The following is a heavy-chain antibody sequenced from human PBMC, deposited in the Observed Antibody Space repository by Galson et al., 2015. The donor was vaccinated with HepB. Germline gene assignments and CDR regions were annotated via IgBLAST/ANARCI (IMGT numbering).Heavy chain of an antibody. D-gene: IGHD1-26*01. V-gene: IGHV3-11*06. J-gene: IGHJ4*02. CDR3: ARDHNIVGYFVGFDY. CDR1: GFTFSDYY. CDR2: ISSSSSYT. Sequence: SLRLSCAASGFTFSDYYMSWIRQAPGKGLEWVSYISSSSSYTNYADSVKGRFTISRDNAKNSLYLQMNSLRAEDTAVYYCARDHNIVGYFVGFDYWGQGTLVTVSS.